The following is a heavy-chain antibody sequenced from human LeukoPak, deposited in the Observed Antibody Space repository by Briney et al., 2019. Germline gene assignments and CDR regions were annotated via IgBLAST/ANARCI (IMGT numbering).Heavy chain of an antibody. CDR2: ISYDGINK. V-gene: IGHV3-30*18. J-gene: IGHJ6*02. CDR1: GFTFNNYA. CDR3: AKRLGAAGTSIYGMDV. Sequence: PGRSLRLSCAASGFTFNNYAMHWVRQAPGKGPEWVASISYDGINKYYADSVKGRFTISRDNSKNTLYVQMDSLRAEDTAVYYCAKRLGAAGTSIYGMDVWGQGTTVTVSS. D-gene: IGHD6-13*01.